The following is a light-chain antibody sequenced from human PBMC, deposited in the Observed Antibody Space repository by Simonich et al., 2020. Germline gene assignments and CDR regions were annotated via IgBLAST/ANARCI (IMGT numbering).Light chain of an antibody. CDR3: QQYYSTPYT. Sequence: DIVMTQSPDSLAVSLGERATSNCKSSQSVLYSSNNKNYLAWYQQKPGQPPKLLIYWSSTLESGGPDRFSGSGSGTDFTLTISSLQAEDVAVYYCQQYYSTPYTFGQGTTLEIK. CDR1: QSVLYSSNNKNY. CDR2: WSS. J-gene: IGKJ2*01. V-gene: IGKV4-1*01.